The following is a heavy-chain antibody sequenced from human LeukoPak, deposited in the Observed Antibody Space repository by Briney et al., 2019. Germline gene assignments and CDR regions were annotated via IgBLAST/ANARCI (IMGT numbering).Heavy chain of an antibody. V-gene: IGHV4-59*12. J-gene: IGHJ6*02. CDR1: GGSISSYY. CDR3: ARDLPHSPIRTNAYYYGMDV. Sequence: PSETLSLTCTVSGGSISSYYWSWIRQPPGKGLEWIGYIYYSGSTNYNPSLKSRVTISVDTSKNQFSLKLSSVTAADTAVYYCARDLPHSPIRTNAYYYGMDVWGQGTTVTVSS. CDR2: IYYSGST. D-gene: IGHD2-21*01.